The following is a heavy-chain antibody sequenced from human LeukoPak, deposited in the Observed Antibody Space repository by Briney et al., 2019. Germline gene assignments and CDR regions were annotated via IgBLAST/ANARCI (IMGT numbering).Heavy chain of an antibody. J-gene: IGHJ4*02. CDR2: IGFSTGNV. CDR1: GFTLDYSA. D-gene: IGHD3-10*01. Sequence: GTSLRLSCVASGFTLDYSAFHWVRQAPGEGLEWVSGIGFSTGNVDYADSVRGRFTISRDNTKNSLFLQMDNLRTDDTAFYYCSKDNGNGWLGEFAFEYWGQGILVTVSS. CDR3: SKDNGNGWLGEFAFEY. V-gene: IGHV3-9*01.